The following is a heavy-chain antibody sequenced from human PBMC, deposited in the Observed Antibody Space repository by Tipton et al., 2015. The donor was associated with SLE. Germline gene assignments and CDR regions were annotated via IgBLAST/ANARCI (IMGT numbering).Heavy chain of an antibody. Sequence: QLVQSGAEVKKPGSSVKVSCKASGDTFSSYGISWVRQAPGQGLEWMGRIIPMLGISNYAQNFQGRVTMTADTSTNTAYMEVSSLRAEDTAKYYCARDLGAKGYDDLTPLNGMDVWGQGTPVTVSS. J-gene: IGHJ6*02. CDR3: ARDLGAKGYDDLTPLNGMDV. CDR1: GDTFSSYG. V-gene: IGHV1-69*09. D-gene: IGHD3-9*01. CDR2: IIPMLGIS.